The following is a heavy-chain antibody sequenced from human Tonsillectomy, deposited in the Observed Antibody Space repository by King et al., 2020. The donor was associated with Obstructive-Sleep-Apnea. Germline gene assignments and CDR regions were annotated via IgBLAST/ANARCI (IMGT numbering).Heavy chain of an antibody. Sequence: VQLVEAGAEGKRPGASVKGSCKASGYTFTSHDINWVRQATGQGLARMGWMNPNSGKEGFAQKFQGRGTMTRATSISTADMEPSVLRSEDTAVYYCARVLGYCSSTSWGGVDYWGQGTLVTVSS. CDR2: MNPNSGKE. D-gene: IGHD2-2*01. J-gene: IGHJ4*02. CDR1: GYTFTSHD. CDR3: ARVLGYCSSTSWGGVDY. V-gene: IGHV1-8*01.